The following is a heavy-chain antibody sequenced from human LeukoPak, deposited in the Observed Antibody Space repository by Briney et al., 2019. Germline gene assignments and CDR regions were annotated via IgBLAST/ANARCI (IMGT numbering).Heavy chain of an antibody. CDR3: ARDRWYRYGYPPRDQYYYYYMDV. Sequence: GGSLRLSCAASGFTFSSYAMHWVRQAPGKGLEYVSAISSNGGSRYYENSVKGRLTISRDNYKNTLYLKMGSLRAEDMAVYYCARDRWYRYGYPPRDQYYYYYMDVWGKGTTVTVSS. J-gene: IGHJ6*03. V-gene: IGHV3-64*01. D-gene: IGHD5-18*01. CDR2: ISSNGGSR. CDR1: GFTFSSYA.